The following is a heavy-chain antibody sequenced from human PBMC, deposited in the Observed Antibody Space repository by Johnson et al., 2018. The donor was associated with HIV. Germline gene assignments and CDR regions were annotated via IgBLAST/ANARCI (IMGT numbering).Heavy chain of an antibody. CDR3: AREGGSYKDDAFDI. CDR1: GFIFDDYG. D-gene: IGHD1-26*01. V-gene: IGHV3-20*04. Sequence: VQLVESGGGVVRPGGSLRLSCAASGFIFDDYGMSWVRQAPGKGLEWVSSINWNGGSTGYGGSVKGRFTISRDNAKNSLYLQMNSLRAEDTALYYCAREGGSYKDDAFDIWGQGTVVTVSS. CDR2: INWNGGST. J-gene: IGHJ3*02.